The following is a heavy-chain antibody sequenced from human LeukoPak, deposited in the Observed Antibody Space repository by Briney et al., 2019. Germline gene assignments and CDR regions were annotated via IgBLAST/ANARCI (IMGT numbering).Heavy chain of an antibody. CDR1: GFTFSGYA. CDR3: AKVAAAGRYYYYGMDV. D-gene: IGHD6-25*01. V-gene: IGHV3-23*01. Sequence: GGSLRLSCAVSGFTFSGYAMSWVRQAPGKGLEWVSVISGGGGSTYYADSVKGRFTISRDNSKNTLYLQMNSLRAEDTAVYYCAKVAAAGRYYYYGMDVWGQGTTVTVSS. J-gene: IGHJ6*02. CDR2: ISGGGGST.